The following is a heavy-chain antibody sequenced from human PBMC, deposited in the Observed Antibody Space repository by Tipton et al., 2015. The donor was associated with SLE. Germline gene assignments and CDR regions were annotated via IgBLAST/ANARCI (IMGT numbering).Heavy chain of an antibody. V-gene: IGHV3-33*01. CDR3: ARDVTTVTSYYFDY. Sequence: SGVTSSRHGFHWVRQAPGKGLEWVAVIWYDGSRKYYADSVKGRYTISRDNAKNSLYLQMNSLRAEDTAVYYCARDVTTVTSYYFDYWGQGTLVTVSS. D-gene: IGHD4-17*01. J-gene: IGHJ4*02. CDR2: IWYDGSRK. CDR1: GVTSSRHG.